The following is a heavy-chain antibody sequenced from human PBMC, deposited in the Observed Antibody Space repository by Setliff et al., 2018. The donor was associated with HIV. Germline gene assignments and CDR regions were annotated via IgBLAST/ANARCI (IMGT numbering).Heavy chain of an antibody. V-gene: IGHV1-3*01. Sequence: GASVKVSCKAPGYTFTSYAMHWVRQAPGQRLEWMGWINAGNGNTKYSQKFQGRVTITRDTSASTAYMELNSLRAEDTAVYYCARVVRYSNFDYWGQGTPVTVSS. CDR1: GYTFTSYA. CDR3: ARVVRYSNFDY. CDR2: INAGNGNT. D-gene: IGHD4-4*01. J-gene: IGHJ4*02.